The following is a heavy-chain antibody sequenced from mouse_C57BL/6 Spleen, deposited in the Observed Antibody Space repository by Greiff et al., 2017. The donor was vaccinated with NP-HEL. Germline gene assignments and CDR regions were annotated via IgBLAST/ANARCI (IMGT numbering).Heavy chain of an antibody. V-gene: IGHV1-69*01. D-gene: IGHD1-1*01. Sequence: QVQLKQPGAELVMPGASVKLSCKASGYTFTSYWMHWVKQRPGQGLEWIGEIDPSDSYTNYNQKFKGKSTLTVDKSSSTAYMQLSSLTSEDSAVYYCARSLSITTVVPDYWGQGTTLTVSS. CDR1: GYTFTSYW. CDR2: IDPSDSYT. CDR3: ARSLSITTVVPDY. J-gene: IGHJ2*01.